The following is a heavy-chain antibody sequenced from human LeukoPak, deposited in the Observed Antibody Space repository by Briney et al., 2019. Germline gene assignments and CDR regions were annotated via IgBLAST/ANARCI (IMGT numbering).Heavy chain of an antibody. CDR2: IYYSGST. CDR3: ARAGYSSGYNGFDP. Sequence: SETLSLTCTVSGGSISSYYWSCIRQPPGKGLEWIGYIYYSGSTNYNPSLKSRVTISVDTSKNQFSLKLSSATAADTAVYYCARAGYSSGYNGFDPWGQGTLVTVSS. J-gene: IGHJ5*02. CDR1: GGSISSYY. V-gene: IGHV4-59*12. D-gene: IGHD6-19*01.